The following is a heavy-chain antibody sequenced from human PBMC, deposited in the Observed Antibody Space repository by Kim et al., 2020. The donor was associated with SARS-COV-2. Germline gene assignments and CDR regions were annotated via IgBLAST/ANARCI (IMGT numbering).Heavy chain of an antibody. J-gene: IGHJ4*02. V-gene: IGHV4-59*01. Sequence: YNPSHKSRVTISVDTTKNPFSLKLSYVTAADAAVYYCARVGAVAGSGEYWGQGTLVTVSS. D-gene: IGHD1-26*01. CDR3: ARVGAVAGSGEY.